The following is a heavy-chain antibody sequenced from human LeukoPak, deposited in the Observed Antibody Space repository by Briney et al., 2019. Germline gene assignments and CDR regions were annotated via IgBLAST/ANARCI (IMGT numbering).Heavy chain of an antibody. D-gene: IGHD4-23*01. V-gene: IGHV4-38-2*02. CDR3: ARLRVQNYGGNWGFDY. CDR2: IYHSGST. J-gene: IGHJ4*02. Sequence: PSETLSLTYTVSGYSISSISSTYYWVWVRQSPGKALEWIGSIYHSGSTYYNPSLQSRVTISIDTSKNQFSLKLSSVTAADTAVYYCARLRVQNYGGNWGFDYWGQGTLVTVSS. CDR1: GYSISSISSTYY.